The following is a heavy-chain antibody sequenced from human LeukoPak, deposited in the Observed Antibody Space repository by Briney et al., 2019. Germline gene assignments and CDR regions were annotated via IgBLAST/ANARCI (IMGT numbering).Heavy chain of an antibody. Sequence: VASVKVSCKVSGYTLTELSMHWVRQAPGKGLEWMGGFDPEDGETIYAQKFQGRVTMTEDTSTDTAYMELSSLRSEDTAVYYCATEVVVVPAAIPRWYFDLWGRGTLVTVSS. CDR2: FDPEDGET. CDR3: ATEVVVVPAAIPRWYFDL. D-gene: IGHD2-2*02. CDR1: GYTLTELS. V-gene: IGHV1-24*01. J-gene: IGHJ2*01.